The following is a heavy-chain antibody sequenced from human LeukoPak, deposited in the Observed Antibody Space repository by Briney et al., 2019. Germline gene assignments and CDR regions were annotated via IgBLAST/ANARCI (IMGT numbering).Heavy chain of an antibody. CDR2: ISRSGTET. CDR3: AKKSPDSSGNPAYD. V-gene: IGHV3-23*01. D-gene: IGHD4-23*01. CDR1: GFTFSDYY. Sequence: GGSLRLSCAASGFTFSDYYMSWIRQAPGKGLEWVSVISRSGTETYHADSVRGRFTIPRDNAKNTLYLQMNSLRAEDTAVYYCAKKSPDSSGNPAYDWGQGALVTVSS. J-gene: IGHJ4*02.